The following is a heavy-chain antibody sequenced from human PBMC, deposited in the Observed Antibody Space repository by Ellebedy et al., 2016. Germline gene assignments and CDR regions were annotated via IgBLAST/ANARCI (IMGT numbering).Heavy chain of an antibody. Sequence: ASVKVSXXASGYTFTSYYMHWVRQAPGQGLEWMGVIYPSGGSTDYAQKFQGRVTMTRDTSTSTVYMELSSLRSEDTAVYYCARGRYYIGASYGMDVWGQGTTVTVSS. D-gene: IGHD1-26*01. V-gene: IGHV1-46*01. CDR2: IYPSGGST. CDR1: GYTFTSYY. J-gene: IGHJ6*02. CDR3: ARGRYYIGASYGMDV.